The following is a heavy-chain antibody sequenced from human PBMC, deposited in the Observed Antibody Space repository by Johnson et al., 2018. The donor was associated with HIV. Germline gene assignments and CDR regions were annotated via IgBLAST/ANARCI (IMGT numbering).Heavy chain of an antibody. Sequence: VQLVESGGGLVQPGGSLRLSCAASGFTVSSNYMSWVRQAPGKGLEWVSVIYSGGNTYYADSVKGRCTISRDTSRNILYLQMNNLRAEDTAVYYCARSNSISMIVLVTGGAFDIWGQGTMVTVSS. D-gene: IGHD3-22*01. V-gene: IGHV3-66*01. CDR3: ARSNSISMIVLVTGGAFDI. CDR2: IYSGGNT. CDR1: GFTVSSNY. J-gene: IGHJ3*02.